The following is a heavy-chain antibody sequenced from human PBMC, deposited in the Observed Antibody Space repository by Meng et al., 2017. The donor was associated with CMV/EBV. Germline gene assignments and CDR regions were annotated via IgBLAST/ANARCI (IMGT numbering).Heavy chain of an antibody. J-gene: IGHJ2*01. CDR3: TTREGTTVTTDWYFDL. CDR2: IKSKTDGGTT. Sequence: GGSLRLSCAASGFTFNNAWMSWVRQAPGKGLEWVGRIKSKTDGGTTDYAAPVKGRFTISRDDSKNTLYLQMNSLKTEDTAVYYCTTREGTTVTTDWYFDLWGRGTLVTVSS. CDR1: GFTFNNAW. D-gene: IGHD4-11*01. V-gene: IGHV3-15*01.